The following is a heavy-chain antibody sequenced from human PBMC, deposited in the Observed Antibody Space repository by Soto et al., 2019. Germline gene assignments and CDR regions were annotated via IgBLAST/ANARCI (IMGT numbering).Heavy chain of an antibody. CDR1: GGSFSDFA. CDR3: ARGGIVAVPAALSSYHDYTNYRFDS. J-gene: IGHJ4*02. Sequence: QVQLAQSGAEVRKPGSSVKVSCGASGGSFSDFAFSWVRQAPGQGLEWMGGIIPMFAASKYAQRFQDRVTITADESTNTVYLALSSLTSDDTATYYCARGGIVAVPAALSSYHDYTNYRFDSWGQETLVTVSS. V-gene: IGHV1-69*01. CDR2: IIPMFAAS. D-gene: IGHD2-15*01.